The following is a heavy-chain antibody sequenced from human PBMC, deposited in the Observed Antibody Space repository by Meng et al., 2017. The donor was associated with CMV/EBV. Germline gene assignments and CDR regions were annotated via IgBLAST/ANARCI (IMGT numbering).Heavy chain of an antibody. Sequence: GESLKIPCAASGFTVSSNYMSWVRQAPGKGLEWVSVIYSGGSTYYADSVKGRFTISRDNSKNTLYLQMNSLRAEDTAVYYCARPSEGYYYGMDVWGQGTTVTVSS. D-gene: IGHD2-2*01. V-gene: IGHV3-53*01. J-gene: IGHJ6*02. CDR2: IYSGGST. CDR3: ARPSEGYYYGMDV. CDR1: GFTVSSNY.